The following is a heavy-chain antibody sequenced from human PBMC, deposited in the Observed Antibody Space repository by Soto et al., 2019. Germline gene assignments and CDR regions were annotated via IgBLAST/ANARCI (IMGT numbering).Heavy chain of an antibody. CDR2: ISGSGGST. Sequence: GGSLRLSCAASGFTFSSYAMSWVRQAPGKGLEWVSAISGSGGSTYYADSVKGRFTISRDNSKNTLYLQMNSLRADDTAVYYCAKDSSLGGYDWDYYYYMDVWGKGTTVTVSS. CDR3: AKDSSLGGYDWDYYYYMDV. CDR1: GFTFSSYA. V-gene: IGHV3-23*01. J-gene: IGHJ6*03. D-gene: IGHD5-12*01.